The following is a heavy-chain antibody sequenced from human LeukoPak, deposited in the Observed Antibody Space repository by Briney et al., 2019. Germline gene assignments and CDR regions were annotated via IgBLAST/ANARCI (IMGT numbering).Heavy chain of an antibody. V-gene: IGHV7-4-1*02. CDR2: INTKTGNP. Sequence: ASLKVSCKVSGYSLSESSMHWVRQAPGKGLGCMGWINTKTGNPTYAQGFTGRFVFSSDTSVSTAYLQISSLKAEDTAVYYCERAVRRDGYNLEWFDPWGQGTLVTVSS. D-gene: IGHD5-24*01. J-gene: IGHJ5*02. CDR1: GYSLSESS. CDR3: ERAVRRDGYNLEWFDP.